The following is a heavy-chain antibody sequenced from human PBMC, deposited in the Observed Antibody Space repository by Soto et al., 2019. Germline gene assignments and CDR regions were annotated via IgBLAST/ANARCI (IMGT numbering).Heavy chain of an antibody. J-gene: IGHJ6*02. V-gene: IGHV3-53*01. CDR3: ARDKWLRTPHLYYYYGMDV. CDR1: GFTVSSNY. Sequence: GGSLRLSCAASGFTVSSNYMSWVRQAPGKGLEWVSVIYSGGSTYYADSVKGRFTISRDNSKNTLYLQMNSLRAEDTAVYYCARDKWLRTPHLYYYYGMDVWGQGTTVTVSS. D-gene: IGHD5-12*01. CDR2: IYSGGST.